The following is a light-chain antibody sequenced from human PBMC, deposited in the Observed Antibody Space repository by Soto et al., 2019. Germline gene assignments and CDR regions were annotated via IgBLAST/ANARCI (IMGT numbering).Light chain of an antibody. Sequence: QSALTQPASVSGSPGQSITISCTGTSSDIGSYDRVSWYQWHPGKAPKLIIYEDYRRPSQISNRFSGSKSGNTASLTISGLQAEDEADYYCCSYAGSNISAVFGGGTKLTVL. CDR1: SSDIGSYDR. CDR2: EDY. V-gene: IGLV2-23*01. J-gene: IGLJ2*01. CDR3: CSYAGSNISAV.